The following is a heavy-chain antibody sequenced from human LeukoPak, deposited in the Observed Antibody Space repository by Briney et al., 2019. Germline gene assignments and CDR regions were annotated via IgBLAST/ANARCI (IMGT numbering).Heavy chain of an antibody. J-gene: IGHJ6*03. V-gene: IGHV1-69*06. Sequence: ASVKVSCKASGGTFSSYAISWVRQAPGQGLEWMGGIIPIFGTANYAQKFQGRVTITADKSTSTAYMELGSLRSEDTALYYCARDSGQSSSWYVDYYYYYMDVWGKGTTVTVSS. CDR1: GGTFSSYA. CDR3: ARDSGQSSSWYVDYYYYYMDV. CDR2: IIPIFGTA. D-gene: IGHD6-13*01.